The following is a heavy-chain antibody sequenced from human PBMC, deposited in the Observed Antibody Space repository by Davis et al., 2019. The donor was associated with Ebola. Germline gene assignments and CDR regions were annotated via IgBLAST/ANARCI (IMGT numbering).Heavy chain of an antibody. CDR1: GGSISRYY. J-gene: IGHJ6*02. D-gene: IGHD3-3*01. CDR2: SGNT. V-gene: IGHV4-59*01. CDR3: ARVQYDLWSERMDV. Sequence: MPSETLSLTCTVSGGSISRYYWSCIRQSPGKGLEWIGYSGNTNYNPSLKSRVTISIDTSKNQFSLNLSSDTAADTAVYYCARVQYDLWSERMDVGGQGTAVTVSS.